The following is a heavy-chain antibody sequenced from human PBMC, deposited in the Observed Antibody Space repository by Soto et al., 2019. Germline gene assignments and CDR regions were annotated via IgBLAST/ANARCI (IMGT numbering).Heavy chain of an antibody. CDR3: AREGRIADIVVVPAAMAIGHWFDP. V-gene: IGHV1-2*04. D-gene: IGHD2-2*01. CDR1: GYTLTCYY. CDR2: INPNSGGT. J-gene: IGHJ5*02. Sequence: GASVKVSSKASGYTLTCYYMHGVRQAPGQGLEWMGWINPNSGGTNYAQKFQGWVTMTRDTSISTAYMELSRLRSDDTAVYYCAREGRIADIVVVPAAMAIGHWFDPWGQGTLVTVS.